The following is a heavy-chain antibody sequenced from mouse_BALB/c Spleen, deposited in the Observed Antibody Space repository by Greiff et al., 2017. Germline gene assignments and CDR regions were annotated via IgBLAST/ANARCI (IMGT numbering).Heavy chain of an antibody. CDR1: GDSITSGY. D-gene: IGHD2-4*01. Sequence: EVQLQESGPSLVKPSQTLSLTCSVTGDSITSGYWNWVRKFPGNKLEYMGYISYSGSTYYNPSLKSRISITRDTSKNQYYLQLNSVTTEDTATYYCARFYYDYLYYAMCYWGQGTSDTVSS. CDR2: ISYSGST. V-gene: IGHV3-8*02. J-gene: IGHJ4*01. CDR3: ARFYYDYLYYAMCY.